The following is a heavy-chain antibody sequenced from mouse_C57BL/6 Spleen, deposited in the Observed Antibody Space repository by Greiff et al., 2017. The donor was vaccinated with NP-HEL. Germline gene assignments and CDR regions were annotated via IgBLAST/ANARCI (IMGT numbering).Heavy chain of an antibody. V-gene: IGHV1-15*01. D-gene: IGHD2-14*01. CDR1: GYTFTDYE. CDR3: TRTRYDGNYAMDY. Sequence: VQGVESGAELVRPGASVTLSCKASGYTFTDYEMHWVKQTPVHGLEWIGAIDPETGGTAYNQKFKGKAILTADKSSSTAYMELRSLTSEDSAVYYCTRTRYDGNYAMDYWGQGTSVTVSS. J-gene: IGHJ4*01. CDR2: IDPETGGT.